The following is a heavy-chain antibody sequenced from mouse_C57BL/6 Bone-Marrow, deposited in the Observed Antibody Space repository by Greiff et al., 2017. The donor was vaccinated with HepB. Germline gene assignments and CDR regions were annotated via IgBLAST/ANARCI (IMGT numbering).Heavy chain of an antibody. Sequence: EVQLQESGGDLVKPGGSLKLSCAASGFTFSSYGMSWVRQTPDKRLEWVATISSGGSYTYYPDSVKGRFTISRDNAKNTLYLQMSSLKSEDTAMYYCARHGRGFFAYWGQGTRVTVSA. V-gene: IGHV5-6*01. CDR3: ARHGRGFFAY. CDR1: GFTFSSYG. J-gene: IGHJ3*01. CDR2: ISSGGSYT.